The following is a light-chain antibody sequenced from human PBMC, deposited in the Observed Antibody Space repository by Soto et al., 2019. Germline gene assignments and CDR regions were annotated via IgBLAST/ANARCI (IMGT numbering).Light chain of an antibody. CDR3: CSHAGTYTLL. Sequence: QSVLTQPASVSGSPGQSLTISCTGSSTDVGNSKFVSWYQLHPGQAPKLMIYEGTKRPSGTFNRCSGSYSGNTASLTISGLQTEDEADYYCCSHAGTYTLLFGGGTKVTVL. CDR2: EGT. J-gene: IGLJ3*02. CDR1: STDVGNSKF. V-gene: IGLV2-23*01.